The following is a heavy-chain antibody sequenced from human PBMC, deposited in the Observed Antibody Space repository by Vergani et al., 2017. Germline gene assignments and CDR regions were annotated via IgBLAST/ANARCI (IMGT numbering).Heavy chain of an antibody. D-gene: IGHD2-2*02. J-gene: IGHJ6*02. CDR2: INPSGGST. CDR1: GYTFTSYY. Sequence: QVQLVQSGAEVKKPGASVKVSCKASGYTFTSYYMHWVRQAPGQGLEWMGIINPSGGSTSYAQKFQGRVTMTRDTSTSTVYMELSSLRSEDTAVYYCASYCSSTSCYTVSPRYYYGMDVWGQGTTVTVSS. CDR3: ASYCSSTSCYTVSPRYYYGMDV. V-gene: IGHV1-46*01.